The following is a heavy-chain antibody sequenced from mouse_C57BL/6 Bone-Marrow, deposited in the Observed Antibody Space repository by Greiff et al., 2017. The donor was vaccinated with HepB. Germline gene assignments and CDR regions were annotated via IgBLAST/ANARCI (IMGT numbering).Heavy chain of an antibody. CDR1: GYTFTDHT. J-gene: IGHJ1*03. CDR3: ARDYYYGSSPWYFDV. V-gene: IGHV1-78*01. Sequence: QVQLKQSDAELVKPGASVKISCKVSGYTFTDHTIHWMKQRPEQGLEWIGYIYPRDGSTKYNEKFKGKATLTADKSSSTAYTQLNSLTSEDSAVYFCARDYYYGSSPWYFDVWGTGTTVTVSS. CDR2: IYPRDGST. D-gene: IGHD1-1*01.